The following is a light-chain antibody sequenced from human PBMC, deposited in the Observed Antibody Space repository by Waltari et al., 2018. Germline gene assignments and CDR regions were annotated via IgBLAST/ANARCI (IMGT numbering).Light chain of an antibody. V-gene: IGLV1-40*01. J-gene: IGLJ3*02. CDR2: ANN. CDR1: SSNIGAGYD. CDR3: QSYDNDLSGSV. Sequence: QSVLTQPPSVSGAPGQGVTISCTGSSSNIGAGYDVHWYHQLPGTAPTLLIHANNKRPSGVPDRFSGSKSGTSAYLAITGLQAEDEADYYCQSYDNDLSGSVFGGGTKLTVL.